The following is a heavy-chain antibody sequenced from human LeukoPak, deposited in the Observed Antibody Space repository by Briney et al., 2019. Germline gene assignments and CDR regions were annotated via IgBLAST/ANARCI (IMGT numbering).Heavy chain of an antibody. D-gene: IGHD2-2*01. CDR2: TYYRSKWYN. CDR3: ARAGGASWYFDY. V-gene: IGHV6-1*01. CDR1: GDSVSSNTDA. Sequence: SQTLSLTCAISGDSVSSNTDAWNWIRQSPSRGLEWLGRTYYRSKWYNDYAVSVKSRITINPDTSKNQFSLQLNSVTPEDTAVYYCARAGGASWYFDYWGQGILVTVSP. J-gene: IGHJ4*02.